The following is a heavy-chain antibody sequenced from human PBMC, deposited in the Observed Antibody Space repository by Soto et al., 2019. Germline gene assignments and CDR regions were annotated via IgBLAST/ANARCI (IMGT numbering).Heavy chain of an antibody. Sequence: QVQLVQSGAEVKKPGSSVKVSCKASGGTFSSYTISWVRQAPGQGLEWMGRIIPILGIANYAQKFQGRVTITADKPTSTAYMELSSLRSEDTAVYYCARDHPIAAAGMSNWFDPWGQGTLVTVSS. V-gene: IGHV1-69*08. CDR2: IIPILGIA. CDR1: GGTFSSYT. J-gene: IGHJ5*02. D-gene: IGHD6-13*01. CDR3: ARDHPIAAAGMSNWFDP.